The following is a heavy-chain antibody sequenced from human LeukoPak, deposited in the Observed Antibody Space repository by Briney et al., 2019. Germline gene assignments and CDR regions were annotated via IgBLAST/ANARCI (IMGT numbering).Heavy chain of an antibody. CDR3: ARAPILTGPIDY. CDR2: IYYSGST. CDR1: GGSISRGGYY. V-gene: IGHV4-31*03. Sequence: SQTLSLTCSVSGGSISRGGYYWSWIRQHPGKGLEWIGYIYYSGSTYYNPSLKSRVTISVDTSKNQFSLKLSSVTAADTAVYYCARAPILTGPIDYWGQGTLVTVSS. J-gene: IGHJ4*02. D-gene: IGHD3-9*01.